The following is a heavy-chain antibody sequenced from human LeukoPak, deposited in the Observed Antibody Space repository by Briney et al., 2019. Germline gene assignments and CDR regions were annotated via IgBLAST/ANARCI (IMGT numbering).Heavy chain of an antibody. Sequence: GRSLRLSCAASGFTFSSYAMHWVRQAPGKGLEWVAVISYDGSNKYYADSVKGRFTISRDNSKNTLYLQMNSLRAEDSAVYYCARVPFDYWGQGTLVTVSS. J-gene: IGHJ4*02. V-gene: IGHV3-30-3*01. CDR1: GFTFSSYA. CDR3: ARVPFDY. CDR2: ISYDGSNK.